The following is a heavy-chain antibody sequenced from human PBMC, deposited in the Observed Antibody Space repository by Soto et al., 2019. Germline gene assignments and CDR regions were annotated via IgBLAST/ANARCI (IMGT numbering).Heavy chain of an antibody. Sequence: GGSLRLSCAASGFTFSSYAMHWVRQAPGKGLEYVSAISSNGGSTHYVNSVKGRFTISRDNSKNTLYLQMGSLRAEDMAVYYCARDGLRQYAFDIWGQGTMVTVS. CDR2: ISSNGGST. D-gene: IGHD4-17*01. J-gene: IGHJ3*02. CDR3: ARDGLRQYAFDI. V-gene: IGHV3-64*01. CDR1: GFTFSSYA.